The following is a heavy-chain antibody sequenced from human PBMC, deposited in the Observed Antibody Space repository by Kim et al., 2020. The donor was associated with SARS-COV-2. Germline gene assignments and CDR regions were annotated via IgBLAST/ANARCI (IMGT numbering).Heavy chain of an antibody. Sequence: GGSLRLSCAASGFTLSSDWMSWVRQAPGKGLEWVANIKQDGTEKYYVDSAKGRFTISKDNAKNLMYLQVSLLRAEDTAVYYCARGGRRGYSYGLDGMDVWGQGTTVTVSS. CDR1: GFTLSSDW. CDR2: IKQDGTEK. D-gene: IGHD5-18*01. V-gene: IGHV3-7*03. CDR3: ARGGRRGYSYGLDGMDV. J-gene: IGHJ6*02.